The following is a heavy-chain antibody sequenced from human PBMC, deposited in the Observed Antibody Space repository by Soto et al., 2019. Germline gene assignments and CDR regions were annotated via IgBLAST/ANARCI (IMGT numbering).Heavy chain of an antibody. V-gene: IGHV4-39*01. Sequence: PSETLSLTCTVSGGSISSSSYYWGWIRQSPGKGLEWIGSFYYSGSTYYSPSLKSRVTISGDTSKKQISLRLSSVTAADTAVYYVERISVASRYMDVWGKGKTVNVSS. D-gene: IGHD6-19*01. CDR1: GGSISSSSYY. CDR3: ERISVASRYMDV. CDR2: FYYSGST. J-gene: IGHJ6*03.